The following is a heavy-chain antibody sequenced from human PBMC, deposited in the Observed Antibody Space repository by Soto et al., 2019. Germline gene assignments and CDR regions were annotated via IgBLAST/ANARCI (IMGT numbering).Heavy chain of an antibody. CDR2: IYYTGST. CDR3: ARDGRWSSGSTGMDV. J-gene: IGHJ6*02. Sequence: QVQLQESGPGLVKPSQTLSLTCTVSSGSISSGAYYWNWIRQHPGKGLEWIGYIYYTGSTYYNPSLKSRVTISVDTSKNHFSLKLSSATAADTAVYYCARDGRWSSGSTGMDVWGQGTTVTVSS. D-gene: IGHD6-19*01. V-gene: IGHV4-31*03. CDR1: SGSISSGAYY.